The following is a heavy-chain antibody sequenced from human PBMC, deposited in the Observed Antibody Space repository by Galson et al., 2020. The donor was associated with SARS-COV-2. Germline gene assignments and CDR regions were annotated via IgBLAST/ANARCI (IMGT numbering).Heavy chain of an antibody. J-gene: IGHJ1*01. CDR2: IWYDGSKK. Sequence: GGSLRLSCAASGFRFNSFGMYWVRQAPGKGLEWVAIIWYDGSKKYYGDAVKGRFTISRDNSRNTLYLQMNSLRVEDTARYYCARASEYEDGGGSRHHWGQGTLVSVA. V-gene: IGHV3-33*07. CDR3: ARASEYEDGGGSRHH. CDR1: GFRFNSFG. D-gene: IGHD2-15*01.